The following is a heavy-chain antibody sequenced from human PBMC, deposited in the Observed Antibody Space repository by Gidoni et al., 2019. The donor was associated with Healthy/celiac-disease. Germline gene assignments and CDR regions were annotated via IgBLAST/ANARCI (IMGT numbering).Heavy chain of an antibody. CDR2: IRYDGSNK. V-gene: IGHV3-30*02. CDR3: AKDLAVPLDY. J-gene: IGHJ4*02. Sequence: QVQLVESGGGVVQPGGSLRLSWEASGFTFSSYGMHWVRQAPGKGLEWVAFIRYDGSNKYYADSVKGRFTISRDNSKNTLYLQMNSLRAEDTAVYYCAKDLAVPLDYWGQGTLVTVSS. D-gene: IGHD3-10*01. CDR1: GFTFSSYG.